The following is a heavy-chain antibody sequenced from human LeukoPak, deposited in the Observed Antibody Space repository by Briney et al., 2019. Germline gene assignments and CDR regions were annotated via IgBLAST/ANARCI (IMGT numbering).Heavy chain of an antibody. D-gene: IGHD1-1*01. Sequence: GGSLRLSCAASGFTFSSYNMHWVRQAPGKGLEWLAFIRFDGGDKYYADSVKGRFTISRDNSKSTLYLQSNSLRAEDTAVYYCVKDSNWSFDYWGQGTLVTASS. CDR1: GFTFSSYN. CDR3: VKDSNWSFDY. V-gene: IGHV3-30*02. J-gene: IGHJ4*02. CDR2: IRFDGGDK.